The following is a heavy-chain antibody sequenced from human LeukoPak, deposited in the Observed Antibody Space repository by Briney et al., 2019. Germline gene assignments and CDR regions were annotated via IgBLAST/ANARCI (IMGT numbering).Heavy chain of an antibody. Sequence: SETLSLTCTVSGGSISSYYWSWIRQPAGKGLEWIGRIYTGGSTNYNPSLKSRVTMSVDTSKNQFSLKLSSVTAADTAVYYCARDSGSYYAYYYYMDVWGKGTTVTVSS. J-gene: IGHJ6*03. V-gene: IGHV4-4*07. CDR3: ARDSGSYYAYYYYMDV. CDR1: GGSISSYY. D-gene: IGHD1-26*01. CDR2: IYTGGST.